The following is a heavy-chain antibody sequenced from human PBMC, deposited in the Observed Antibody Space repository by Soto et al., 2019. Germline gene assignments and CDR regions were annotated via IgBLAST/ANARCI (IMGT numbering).Heavy chain of an antibody. CDR1: GYTFTGYY. J-gene: IGHJ4*02. D-gene: IGHD3-10*01. CDR2: FDPEDGET. Sequence: ASVKVSCKASGYTFTGYYMHWVRQAPGKGLEWMGGFDPEDGETIYAQKFQGRVTMTEDTSTDTAYMELSSLRSEDTAVYYCATGYGELFWSFDYWGQGTLVTVSS. CDR3: ATGYGELFWSFDY. V-gene: IGHV1-24*01.